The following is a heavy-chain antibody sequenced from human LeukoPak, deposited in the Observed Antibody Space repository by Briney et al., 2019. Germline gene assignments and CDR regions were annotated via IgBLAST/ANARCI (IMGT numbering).Heavy chain of an antibody. CDR3: ARGDYGNGMDV. CDR1: GYTFTSYG. J-gene: IGHJ6*02. D-gene: IGHD4-17*01. V-gene: IGHV1-18*01. CDR2: ISTYNGNT. Sequence: ASVKVSCKASGYTFTSYGISWVRQAPGQGLEWMAWISTYNGNTNYAQKFQGRVTLTTDTSTSTAYMELRSLRSDDTAVYYCARGDYGNGMDVWGQGTTVTVSS.